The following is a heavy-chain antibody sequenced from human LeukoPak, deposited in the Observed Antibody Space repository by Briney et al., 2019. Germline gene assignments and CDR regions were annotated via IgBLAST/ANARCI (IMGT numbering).Heavy chain of an antibody. D-gene: IGHD3-16*02. V-gene: IGHV1-2*02. CDR3: ARKGVTFGGVITYNWFDA. CDR2: INPNSGGT. CDR1: GYTFTGYY. Sequence: GASVKVSCKASGYTFTGYYLHWVRQAPGQGLEWMGWINPNSGGTNYAQKFQGRVTMTRDTSISTAYMELSSLRSDDTAVYYCARKGVTFGGVITYNWFDAWGQGTLVTVSS. J-gene: IGHJ5*02.